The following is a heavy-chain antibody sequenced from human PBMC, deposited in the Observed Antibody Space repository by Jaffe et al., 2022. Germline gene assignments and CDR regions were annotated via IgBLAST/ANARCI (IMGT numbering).Heavy chain of an antibody. J-gene: IGHJ3*02. V-gene: IGHV1-2*06. D-gene: IGHD4-17*01. CDR3: ARDRNDYGPPGAFDI. Sequence: QVQLVQSGAEVKKPGASVKVSCKASGYTFTGYYMHWVRQAPGQGLEWMGRINPNSGGTNYAQKFQGRVTMTRDTSISTAYMELSRLRSDDTAVYYCARDRNDYGPPGAFDIWGQGTMVTVSS. CDR2: INPNSGGT. CDR1: GYTFTGYY.